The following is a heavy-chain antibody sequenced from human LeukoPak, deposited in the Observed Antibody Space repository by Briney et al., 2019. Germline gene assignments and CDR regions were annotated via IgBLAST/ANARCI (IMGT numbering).Heavy chain of an antibody. D-gene: IGHD1-26*01. Sequence: ASVKVSCKVSGYTLTELSMHWVRQAPGKGLEWMGGFDPEDGETIYAQKFQGRVTMTEDTSTDTACMELSSLRSEDTAVYYCATDRERGSYYYFDYWGQGTLVTVSS. CDR3: ATDRERGSYYYFDY. J-gene: IGHJ4*02. CDR2: FDPEDGET. CDR1: GYTLTELS. V-gene: IGHV1-24*01.